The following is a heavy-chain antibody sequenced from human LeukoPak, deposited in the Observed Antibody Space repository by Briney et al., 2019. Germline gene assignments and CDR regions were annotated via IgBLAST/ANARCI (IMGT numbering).Heavy chain of an antibody. CDR1: GGTITNYY. J-gene: IGHJ4*02. D-gene: IGHD1-7*01. CDR2: VHSSRGS. Sequence: SETLSLTCAVSGGTITNYYWSWIRQPAGKGLEWIGRVHSSRGSNYNPSLKSRVTMSVGTSKNQVSLKLIAVTAADTAVYYCARENWNYGEDFWGQGALVTVSS. CDR3: ARENWNYGEDF. V-gene: IGHV4-4*07.